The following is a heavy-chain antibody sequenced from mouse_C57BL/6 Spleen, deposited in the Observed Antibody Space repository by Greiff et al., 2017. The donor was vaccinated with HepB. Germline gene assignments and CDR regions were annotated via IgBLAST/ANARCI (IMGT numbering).Heavy chain of an antibody. J-gene: IGHJ4*01. CDR1: GYTFTSYW. CDR2: IYPGSGST. D-gene: IGHD2-3*01. CDR3: ARKGDGYYADYYAMDY. V-gene: IGHV1-55*01. Sequence: QVQLQQPGAELVKPGASVKMSCKASGYTFTSYWITWVKQRPGQGLEWIGDIYPGSGSTNYNEKFKSKATLTVDTSSSTAYMQLSSLTSEDSAVYYCARKGDGYYADYYAMDYWGQGTSVTVSS.